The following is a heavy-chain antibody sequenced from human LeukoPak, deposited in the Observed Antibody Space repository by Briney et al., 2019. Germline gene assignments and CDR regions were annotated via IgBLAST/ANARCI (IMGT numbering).Heavy chain of an antibody. Sequence: SETLSLTCTVSGGSISSYYWSWIRQPPGKGLEWIGEINHSGSTNYNPSLKSRVTISVDTSKNQFSLRLTSVTTADTAVYYCATVVHGAVYYWGQGTLVTFSS. V-gene: IGHV4-34*01. CDR1: GGSISSYY. J-gene: IGHJ4*02. CDR3: ATVVHGAVYY. CDR2: INHSGST. D-gene: IGHD4-17*01.